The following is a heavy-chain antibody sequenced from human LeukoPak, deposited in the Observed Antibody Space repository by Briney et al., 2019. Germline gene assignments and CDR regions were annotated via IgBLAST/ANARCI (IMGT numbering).Heavy chain of an antibody. J-gene: IGHJ6*03. Sequence: SETLSLTCTVSGGSISSSSYYWGWIRQPPGKGLEWIGSIYYSGSTNYNPSLKSRVTMSVDTSKNQFSLKLSSVTAADTAVYYCARDEYGGSGSYHINYYYMDVWGKGTTVTASS. CDR3: ARDEYGGSGSYHINYYYMDV. D-gene: IGHD3-10*01. CDR1: GGSISSSSYY. CDR2: IYYSGST. V-gene: IGHV4-39*07.